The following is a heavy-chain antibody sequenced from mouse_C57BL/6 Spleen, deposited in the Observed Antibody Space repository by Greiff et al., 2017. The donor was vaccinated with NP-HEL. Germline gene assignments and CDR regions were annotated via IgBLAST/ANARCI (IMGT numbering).Heavy chain of an antibody. J-gene: IGHJ3*01. CDR1: GYTFTSYW. CDR3: AMDEAYYYGTFFAY. D-gene: IGHD1-1*01. CDR2: IHPSDSDT. Sequence: QVQLQQPGAELVKPGASVKVSCKASGYTFTSYWMHWVKQSPGQGLEWIGRIHPSDSDTNYNQKFKGKATLTVDKSSSTAYMQLSSLTSEDSAVYYCAMDEAYYYGTFFAYWGQGTLVTVSA. V-gene: IGHV1-74*01.